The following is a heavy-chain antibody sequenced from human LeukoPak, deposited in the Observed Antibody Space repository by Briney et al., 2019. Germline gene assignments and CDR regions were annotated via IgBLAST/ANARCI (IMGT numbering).Heavy chain of an antibody. CDR2: TYNSGST. V-gene: IGHV4-4*07. Sequence: SETLSLTCTVSGGSISSYYWSWIRQPAGKGLEWIGHTYNSGSTNYNPSLKGRVTMSVATSKNQFSLHLSSVTAADTAEYYCARSAFLVTAPGLYYFDYWGQGTLVAVSS. D-gene: IGHD6-13*01. CDR3: ARSAFLVTAPGLYYFDY. J-gene: IGHJ4*02. CDR1: GGSISSYY.